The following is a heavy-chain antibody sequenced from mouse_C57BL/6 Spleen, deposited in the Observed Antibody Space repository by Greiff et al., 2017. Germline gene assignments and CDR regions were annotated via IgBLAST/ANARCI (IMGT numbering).Heavy chain of an antibody. Sequence: DVKLQESGAELVRPGASVKLSCTASGFNIKDDYMHWVKQRPEQGLEWIGWIVPENGDTDYASKFQGKATITADTSSNTDYLQHSSLTSEDTAVYYCTIGDYGYYYAMDYWGQGTSVTVSS. V-gene: IGHV14-4*01. CDR2: IVPENGDT. J-gene: IGHJ4*01. D-gene: IGHD2-4*01. CDR1: GFNIKDDY. CDR3: TIGDYGYYYAMDY.